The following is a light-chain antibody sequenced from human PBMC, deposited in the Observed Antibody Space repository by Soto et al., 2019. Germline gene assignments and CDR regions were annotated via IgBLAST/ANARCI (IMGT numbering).Light chain of an antibody. CDR3: QQYNNWPPIT. CDR1: QSVSNK. Sequence: EVVMTQSPATLSVSPGERATLSCRASQSVSNKLAWYQQKPGQAPRLLIYDASTRATDIPARFSGSGSGTEFTLTISSLQSEDFALYYCQQYNNWPPITFGQGTRLEIK. J-gene: IGKJ5*01. V-gene: IGKV3-15*01. CDR2: DAS.